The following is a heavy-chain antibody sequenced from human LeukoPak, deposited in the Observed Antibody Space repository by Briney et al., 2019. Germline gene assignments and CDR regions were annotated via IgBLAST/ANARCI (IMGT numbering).Heavy chain of an antibody. V-gene: IGHV4-38-2*02. CDR3: ARDLRAVTTVGWFDP. CDR1: GYSISSGYY. CDR2: IYHSGST. D-gene: IGHD4-11*01. Sequence: SETLSLTCTVSGYSISSGYYWGWIRQPPGKGLEWIGSIYHSGSTYYNPSLKSRVTISVDTSKNQFSLKLSSATAADTAVYYCARDLRAVTTVGWFDPWGQGTLVTVSS. J-gene: IGHJ5*02.